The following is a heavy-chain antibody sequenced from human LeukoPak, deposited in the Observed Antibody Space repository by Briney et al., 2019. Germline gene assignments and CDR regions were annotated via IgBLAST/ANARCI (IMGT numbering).Heavy chain of an antibody. D-gene: IGHD6-25*01. J-gene: IGHJ4*02. Sequence: KPGVSLRLSCAAARFTFSENYMTWIRPAPGQGLEGVAYISISGSTISYADSVQGRFNISSDNAKNSLYLQMNSLRAEDTAVYYCARVLEAASFDYWGQGILVTVSS. CDR1: RFTFSENY. CDR3: ARVLEAASFDY. CDR2: ISISGSTI. V-gene: IGHV3-11*04.